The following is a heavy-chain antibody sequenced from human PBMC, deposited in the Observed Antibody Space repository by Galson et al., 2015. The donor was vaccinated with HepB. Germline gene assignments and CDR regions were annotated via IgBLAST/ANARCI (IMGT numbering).Heavy chain of an antibody. CDR1: GYTFTRFA. J-gene: IGHJ6*02. D-gene: IGHD6-19*01. V-gene: IGHV1-3*01. CDR3: ARGSRAAVTGTVLNYHYGLDV. Sequence: SVKVSCKASGYTFTRFAIHWLRQAPGQRLEWMGRLNPDNGNTKYSQKFQGRVTITRDTSASIAYVDLTRLRSEDTAVYFCARGSRAAVTGTVLNYHYGLDVWGQGTTVTVSS. CDR2: LNPDNGNT.